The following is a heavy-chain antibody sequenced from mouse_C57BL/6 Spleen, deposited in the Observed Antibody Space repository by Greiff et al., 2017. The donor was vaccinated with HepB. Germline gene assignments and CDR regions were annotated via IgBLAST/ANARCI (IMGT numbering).Heavy chain of an antibody. Sequence: LQQPGAELVKPGASVKLSCKASGYTFTSYWMQWVKQRPGQGLEWIGEIDPSDSYTNYNQKFKGKATLTVDTSSSTAYMQLSSLTSEDSAVYYCAPYYDYDEGGRYWYFDVWGTGTTVTVSS. CDR2: IDPSDSYT. D-gene: IGHD2-4*01. CDR1: GYTFTSYW. CDR3: APYYDYDEGGRYWYFDV. V-gene: IGHV1-50*01. J-gene: IGHJ1*03.